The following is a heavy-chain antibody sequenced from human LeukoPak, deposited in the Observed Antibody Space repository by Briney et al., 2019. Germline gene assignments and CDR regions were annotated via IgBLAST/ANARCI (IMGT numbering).Heavy chain of an antibody. CDR2: MNPNSGNT. D-gene: IGHD6-13*01. V-gene: IGHV1-8*01. J-gene: IGHJ4*02. CDR3: ARPSSLRRRPLGY. CDR1: GYTFTSYD. Sequence: ASVKVSCKASGYTFTSYDINWVRQATGQGLEWMGWMNPNSGNTGYAQKFLGRVTMTRNTSISTAYMELSSLRSEDTAVYYCARPSSLRRRPLGYWGQGTLVTVSS.